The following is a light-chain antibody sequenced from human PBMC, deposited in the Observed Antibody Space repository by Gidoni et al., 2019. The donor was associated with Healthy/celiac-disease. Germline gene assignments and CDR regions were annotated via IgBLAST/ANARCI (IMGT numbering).Light chain of an antibody. V-gene: IGLV1-40*01. J-gene: IGLJ2*01. Sequence: QSVLTQPPSVSGAPGQRVPISCTGSSSNIGAGYDVHWYPQRPGTAPKLLIYGNSKRPSGVPDRFSGSKSGTSASLAITGLQAEDEADYYCQSYDSSLSGSVVFGGGTKLTVL. CDR2: GNS. CDR3: QSYDSSLSGSVV. CDR1: SSNIGAGYD.